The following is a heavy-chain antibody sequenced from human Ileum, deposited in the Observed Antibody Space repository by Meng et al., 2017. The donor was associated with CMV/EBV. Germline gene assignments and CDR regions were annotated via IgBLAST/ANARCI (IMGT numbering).Heavy chain of an antibody. CDR2: MNPIRGNT. J-gene: IGHJ4*02. V-gene: IGHV1-8*01. Sequence: KAYGYAFNSYDMNWVRQATGQGLEWMGWMNPIRGNTVYAQKFQGRVTMTRNTSISTAYMELSSLTSEDTAVYYCARGLRIVGTALAFWGQGSLVTVSS. D-gene: IGHD1-7*01. CDR3: ARGLRIVGTALAF. CDR1: GYAFNSYD.